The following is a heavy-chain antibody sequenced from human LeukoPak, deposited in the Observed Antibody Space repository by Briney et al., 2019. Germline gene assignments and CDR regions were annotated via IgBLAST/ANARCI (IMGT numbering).Heavy chain of an antibody. V-gene: IGHV3-48*01. CDR2: ISSSSSTI. J-gene: IGHJ6*03. CDR1: GFTFSSYS. CDR3: ARDLRWELRHDYYYMDV. D-gene: IGHD1-26*01. Sequence: GGSLRLSCAASGFTFSSYSMNWVRQAPGKGLEWVSSISSSSSTIYYADSVKGRFTISRDNAKNSLYLQMNSLRAEDTAVYYCARDLRWELRHDYYYMDVWGKGTTVTVSS.